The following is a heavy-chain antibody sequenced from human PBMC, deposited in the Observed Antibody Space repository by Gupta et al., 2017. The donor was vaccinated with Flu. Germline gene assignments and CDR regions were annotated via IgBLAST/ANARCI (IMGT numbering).Heavy chain of an antibody. CDR3: ARGQDYYDRSGSL. Sequence: EVQLVESGGGLVQPGGSLRLSCAASGFTFSSYSMNWVRQAPGKGLEWVSYISSSSSTTYYADSVKGRFTISRDNAKNSLYLQMNSLRDEDTAVYYCARGQDYYDRSGSLWGQGTLVTVSS. CDR2: ISSSSSTT. V-gene: IGHV3-48*02. CDR1: GFTFSSYS. D-gene: IGHD3-22*01. J-gene: IGHJ4*02.